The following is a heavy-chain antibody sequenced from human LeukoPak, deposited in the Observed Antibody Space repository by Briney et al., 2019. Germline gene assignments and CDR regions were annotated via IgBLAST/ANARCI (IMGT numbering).Heavy chain of an antibody. J-gene: IGHJ4*02. CDR3: ARDRGGAFGVAAAATYDY. D-gene: IGHD6-13*01. CDR2: IYHSGST. CDR1: GYSISSGYY. Sequence: PSETLSLTCTVSGYSISSGYYWGWIRQPPGKGLEWIGSIYHSGSTNYNPSLRSRVTISLDTSKNQFSLRLSSVTAADTAVYYCARDRGGAFGVAAAATYDYWGQGTLVCVSS. V-gene: IGHV4-38-2*02.